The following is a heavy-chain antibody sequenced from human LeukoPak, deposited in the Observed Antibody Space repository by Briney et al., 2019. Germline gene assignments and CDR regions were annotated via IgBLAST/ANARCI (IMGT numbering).Heavy chain of an antibody. CDR1: GFTVSSNY. J-gene: IGHJ5*02. Sequence: GGSLRLSCAASGFTVSSNYMSWVRQAPGKGLEWVSGISGSGDSTYYADSVKGRFTISRDNSKNTLYLQMNSLRVEDTAAYYCAKDSGPSSQNWFDPWGQGTLVTVSS. CDR2: ISGSGDST. V-gene: IGHV3-23*01. CDR3: AKDSGPSSQNWFDP. D-gene: IGHD6-13*01.